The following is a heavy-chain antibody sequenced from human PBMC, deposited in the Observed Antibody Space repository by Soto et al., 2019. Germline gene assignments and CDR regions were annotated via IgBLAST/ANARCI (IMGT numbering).Heavy chain of an antibody. CDR3: AIRHDSTSYIHY. D-gene: IGHD3-22*01. CDR1: GASISSSSYY. V-gene: IGHV4-39*01. J-gene: IGHJ4*02. Sequence: SETLSLTCTVSGASISSSSYYWGWIRQPPGKGLEWIGTIYYSVNTYYNPSLKSRVTISVDPSKKQFSLKLSSVTAADTAVYYCAIRHDSTSYIHYWGRGALVTVSS. CDR2: IYYSVNT.